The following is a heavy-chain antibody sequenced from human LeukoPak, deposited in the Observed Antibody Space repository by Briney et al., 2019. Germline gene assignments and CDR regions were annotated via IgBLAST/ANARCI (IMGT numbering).Heavy chain of an antibody. CDR2: ISGSGGST. CDR3: ASRTAYYYYYYMDV. D-gene: IGHD1/OR15-1a*01. Sequence: GGSLRLSCAASGFPFSSYAMSWVRQAPGRGLEWVSAISGSGGSTYYADSVKGRFTISRDNAKNTLYLQMNSLRAEDTAVYYCASRTAYYYYYYMDVWGKGTTVTVSS. V-gene: IGHV3-23*01. CDR1: GFPFSSYA. J-gene: IGHJ6*03.